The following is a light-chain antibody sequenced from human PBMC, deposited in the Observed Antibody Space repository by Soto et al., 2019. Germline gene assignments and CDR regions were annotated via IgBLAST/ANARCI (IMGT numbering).Light chain of an antibody. CDR3: QQLNSYPIT. CDR2: TAS. Sequence: DIQLTQSPSFLSPSVGDRVTITCRASQDISSHLAWYQQKPGKAPEVLIYTASTLQSGVPSRFSGSGSGTEFTLTISSLQTEDVATYYCQQLNSYPITFGQGTRLDIK. V-gene: IGKV1-9*01. J-gene: IGKJ5*01. CDR1: QDISSH.